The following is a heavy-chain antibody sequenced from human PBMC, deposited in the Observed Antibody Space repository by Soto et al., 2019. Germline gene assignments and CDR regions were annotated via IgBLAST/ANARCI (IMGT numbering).Heavy chain of an antibody. J-gene: IGHJ6*03. CDR1: GYTFTGYY. D-gene: IGHD3-10*01. CDR3: ARGVGSGSSYYYYYYMDV. Sequence: ASVKVSCKASGYTFTGYYMHWVRQAPGQGLEWMGWINPNSGGTNYAQKFQGWVTMTRDTSISTAYMELSRLRSDDTAVYYCARGVGSGSSYYYYYYMDVWGKGTTVTGSS. CDR2: INPNSGGT. V-gene: IGHV1-2*04.